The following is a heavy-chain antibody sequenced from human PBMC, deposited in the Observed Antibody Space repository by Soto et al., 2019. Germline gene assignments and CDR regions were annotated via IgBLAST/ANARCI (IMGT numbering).Heavy chain of an antibody. Sequence: EVQLVESGGGLVQPGGSLRLSCAASGFTVSSNYMSWVRQAPGKGLEWVSVIYSGGSTYYADSVKGRFTISRDNSKNTLYLQMNSLRAEDTAVYYCARDQSYSSSSDAFDIWGQGTMVTVSS. D-gene: IGHD6-6*01. J-gene: IGHJ3*02. V-gene: IGHV3-66*01. CDR2: IYSGGST. CDR3: ARDQSYSSSSDAFDI. CDR1: GFTVSSNY.